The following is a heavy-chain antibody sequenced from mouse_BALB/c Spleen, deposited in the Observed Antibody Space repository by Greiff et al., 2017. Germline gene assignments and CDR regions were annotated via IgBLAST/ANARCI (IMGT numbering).Heavy chain of an antibody. CDR1: GYSITSGYS. D-gene: IGHD3-1*01. V-gene: IGHV3-1*02. Sequence: EVQLQESGPDLVKPSQSLSLTCTVTGYSITSGYSWHWIRQFPGNKLEWMGYIHYSGSTNYSPSLKSRISITRDTSKNQFFLQLNSVTTEDTATYYCASSSGYPAWFAYWGQGTLVTVSA. J-gene: IGHJ3*01. CDR2: IHYSGST. CDR3: ASSSGYPAWFAY.